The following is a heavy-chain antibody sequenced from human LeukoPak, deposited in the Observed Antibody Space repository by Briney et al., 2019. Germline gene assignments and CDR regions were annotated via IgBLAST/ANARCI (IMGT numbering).Heavy chain of an antibody. Sequence: PGRSLRLSCAASGFTFSSYAMSWVRQAPGKGLEWVSAISGSGGSTYYADSVKGRFTISRDNSKNTLYLQMNSLRAEDTAVYYCAKDKYQLRGELFDYWGQGTLVTVSS. D-gene: IGHD2-2*01. V-gene: IGHV3-23*01. CDR1: GFTFSSYA. J-gene: IGHJ4*02. CDR3: AKDKYQLRGELFDY. CDR2: ISGSGGST.